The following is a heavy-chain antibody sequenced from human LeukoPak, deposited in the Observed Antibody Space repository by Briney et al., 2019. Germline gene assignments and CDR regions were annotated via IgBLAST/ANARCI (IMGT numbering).Heavy chain of an antibody. V-gene: IGHV4-4*02. Sequence: GSLRLSCEASGFTFSNYAMSWVRQPPGKGLEWIGEIYHSGSINYNPSLKSRVTISVDKSKNQLSLRLTSVTAADTAVYYCARDNGAIRAYYYHGMDVWGQGTTVTVSS. CDR2: IYHSGSI. CDR3: ARDNGAIRAYYYHGMDV. CDR1: GFTFSNYAM. J-gene: IGHJ6*02. D-gene: IGHD2-8*01.